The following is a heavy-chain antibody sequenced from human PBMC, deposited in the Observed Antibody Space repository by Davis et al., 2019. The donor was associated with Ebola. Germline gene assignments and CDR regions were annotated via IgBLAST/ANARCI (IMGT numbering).Heavy chain of an antibody. CDR1: GGSISSYY. J-gene: IGHJ4*02. V-gene: IGHV4-59*08. Sequence: SETLSLTCTVSGGSISSYYWSWIRQPPGKGLEWIGYIYYSGSTNYNPSLKSRVTISVDTSKNQFSPKLSSVTAADTAVYYCARLGNYYDSSGYPNWGQGTLVTVSS. CDR3: ARLGNYYDSSGYPN. D-gene: IGHD3-22*01. CDR2: IYYSGST.